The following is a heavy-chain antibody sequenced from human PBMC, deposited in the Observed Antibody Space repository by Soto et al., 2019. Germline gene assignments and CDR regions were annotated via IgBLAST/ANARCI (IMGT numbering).Heavy chain of an antibody. CDR3: ARGLRYYQRTVTTYNWFDP. D-gene: IGHD2-2*01. Sequence: QLQQWGAGLLKPSETLSLTCAVNAESFSGYYWSWIRQPPGKGLEWLGEINHRGITNYNPSLKSRVTISVDTSKNRFSLKLSSVTAAVTAVYYCARGLRYYQRTVTTYNWFDPWGQGTLVTVSS. CDR1: AESFSGYY. J-gene: IGHJ5*02. CDR2: INHRGIT. V-gene: IGHV4-34*01.